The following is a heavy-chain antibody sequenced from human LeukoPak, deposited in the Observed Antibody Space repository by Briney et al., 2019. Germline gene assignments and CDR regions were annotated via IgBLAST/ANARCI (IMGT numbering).Heavy chain of an antibody. D-gene: IGHD3-3*01. V-gene: IGHV3-23*01. CDR3: AKDPYDFWSGYFWRWFDP. CDR2: ISGSGGST. Sequence: GGSLRLSCAASGSTFSSYAMSWVRQAPGKGLEWVSAISGSGGSTYYADSVKGRFTISRDNSKNTLYLQMNSLRAEDTAVYYCAKDPYDFWSGYFWRWFDPWGQGTLVTVSS. CDR1: GSTFSSYA. J-gene: IGHJ5*02.